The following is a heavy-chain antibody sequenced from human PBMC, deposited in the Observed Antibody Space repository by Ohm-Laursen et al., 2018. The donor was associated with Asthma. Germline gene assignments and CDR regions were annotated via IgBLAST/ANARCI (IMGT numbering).Heavy chain of an antibody. CDR3: ARVNGDYSGVDY. Sequence: TLSLTCTVSGGSISSGDYYWSWIRQPPGKGLEWIGYIYYSGSTYYNPSLKSRVTISVDTSKNQFSLKLSSVTAADTAVYYCARVNGDYSGVDYWGQGTLVTVSS. CDR1: GGSISSGDYY. V-gene: IGHV4-30-4*01. J-gene: IGHJ4*02. D-gene: IGHD4-17*01. CDR2: IYYSGST.